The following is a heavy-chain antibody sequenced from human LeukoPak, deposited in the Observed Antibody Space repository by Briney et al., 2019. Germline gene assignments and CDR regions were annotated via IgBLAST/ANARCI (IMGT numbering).Heavy chain of an antibody. CDR3: ARVRFGEFDY. D-gene: IGHD3-10*01. J-gene: IGHJ4*02. CDR2: IYDSGST. CDR1: GGSIRSSYYY. Sequence: PSETLSLTCTVSGGSIRSSYYYWGWIRQPPGKGLEWIGSIYDSGSTYYNPSLKSRVTISVDTSKNQFSLKLSSVTAADTAVYYCARVRFGEFDYWGQGTLVTVSS. V-gene: IGHV4-39*01.